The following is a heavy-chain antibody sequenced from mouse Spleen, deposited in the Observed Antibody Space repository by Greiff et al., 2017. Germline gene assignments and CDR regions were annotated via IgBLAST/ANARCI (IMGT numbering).Heavy chain of an antibody. CDR2: INPYNGDT. CDR1: GYSFTGYF. J-gene: IGHJ3*01. Sequence: EVQLQQSGPELVKPGDSVKISCKASGYSFTGYFMNWVMQSHGKSLEWIGRINPYNGDTFYNQKFKGKATLTVDKSSSTAHMELRSLTSEDSAVYYCARGDDYDGAWFAYWGQGTLVTVSA. D-gene: IGHD2-4*01. CDR3: ARGDDYDGAWFAY. V-gene: IGHV1-20*01.